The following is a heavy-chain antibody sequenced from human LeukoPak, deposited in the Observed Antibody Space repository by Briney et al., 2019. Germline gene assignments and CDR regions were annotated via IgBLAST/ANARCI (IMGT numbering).Heavy chain of an antibody. V-gene: IGHV3-23*01. CDR2: IIGSSGDT. Sequence: PGGSLRLSCAASGFSLTNFAMIWVRQAPGKGLEWVSLIIGSSGDTFYADSVKGRFTISRDNSKNRLYLQMNSLRAEDTALYYCAKGAYDYIEMGYFDYWGQGTLVTVSS. D-gene: IGHD5-12*01. CDR3: AKGAYDYIEMGYFDY. J-gene: IGHJ4*02. CDR1: GFSLTNFA.